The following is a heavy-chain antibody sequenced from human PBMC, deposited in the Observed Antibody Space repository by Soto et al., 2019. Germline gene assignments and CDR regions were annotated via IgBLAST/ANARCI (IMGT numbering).Heavy chain of an antibody. CDR2: IYYSGST. V-gene: IGHV4-59*01. J-gene: IGHJ4*02. D-gene: IGHD6-13*01. Sequence: PSETLSLTCTVSGGSISSYYWSWIRQPPGKGLEWIGYIYYSGSTNYNPSLKSRVTISVDTSKNQFSLKLSSVTAADTAVYYCARAAAAAGRYFDYWGQGILVIFCS. CDR1: GGSISSYY. CDR3: ARAAAAAGRYFDY.